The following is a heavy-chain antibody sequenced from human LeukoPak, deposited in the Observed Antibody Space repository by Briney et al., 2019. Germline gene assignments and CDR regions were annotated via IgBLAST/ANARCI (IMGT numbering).Heavy chain of an antibody. D-gene: IGHD3-10*01. CDR3: ARAAMVRGVSHCFDP. Sequence: KPGGSLRLSCAASGFTFSSYSMNWVRQAPGKGLEWVSSISSSSSYIYYADSVKGRFTISRDNAKNSLYVQMNSLRAEDTAVYYCARAAMVRGVSHCFDPWGQGTLVTVSS. CDR1: GFTFSSYS. CDR2: ISSSSSYI. J-gene: IGHJ5*02. V-gene: IGHV3-21*01.